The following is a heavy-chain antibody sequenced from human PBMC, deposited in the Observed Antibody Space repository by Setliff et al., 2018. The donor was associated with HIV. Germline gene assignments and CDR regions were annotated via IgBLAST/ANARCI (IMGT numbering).Heavy chain of an antibody. Sequence: ASVNVSCKASGYTFTSYGISWVRQAPGQGLEWMGWFSAYNGNTNYAQKLQGRVTMTTDTSTSTAYMELRSLRSDDTAVYYCATARDSGWSPDYWGQGTLVTVSS. V-gene: IGHV1-18*01. J-gene: IGHJ4*02. CDR2: FSAYNGNT. CDR3: ATARDSGWSPDY. D-gene: IGHD6-19*01. CDR1: GYTFTSYG.